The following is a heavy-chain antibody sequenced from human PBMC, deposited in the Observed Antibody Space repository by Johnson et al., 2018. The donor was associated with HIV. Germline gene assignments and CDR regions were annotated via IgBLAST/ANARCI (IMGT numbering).Heavy chain of an antibody. D-gene: IGHD2-21*01. Sequence: QVQLVESGGGVVQPGRSLRLSCAASGFTFSSYGMHWVRQAPGKGLEWVAVISYDGSNKYYADSVKGRFTISRDNSKNTLYLQMNSLRAEDTAVYYCAKELMGLAYCGGDCWEDAFDIWGQGTMVTVSS. J-gene: IGHJ3*02. CDR2: ISYDGSNK. V-gene: IGHV3-30*18. CDR1: GFTFSSYG. CDR3: AKELMGLAYCGGDCWEDAFDI.